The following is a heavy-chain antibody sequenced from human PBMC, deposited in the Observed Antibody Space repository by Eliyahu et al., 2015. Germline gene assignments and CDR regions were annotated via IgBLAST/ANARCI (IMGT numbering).Heavy chain of an antibody. CDR1: GFPFSSSA. V-gene: IGHV3-23*01. D-gene: IGHD1-26*01. J-gene: IGHJ4*02. Sequence: EVQLLESGGGLVQPGGSLRLSCAASGFPFSSSAMSWVRQAPGKGLEWVSSISGSGSHTYYADSVKGRFTISRDNSKNTLFLQMNSLGAEDTAVYYCGPQVGATSSYDYWGQGTLVTVSS. CDR3: GPQVGATSSYDY. CDR2: ISGSGSHT.